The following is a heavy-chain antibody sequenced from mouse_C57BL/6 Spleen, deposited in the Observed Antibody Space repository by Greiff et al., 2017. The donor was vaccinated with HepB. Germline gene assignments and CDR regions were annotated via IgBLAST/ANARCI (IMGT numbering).Heavy chain of an antibody. CDR1: GYTFTSYT. D-gene: IGHD1-1*01. CDR2: INPSSGYT. Sequence: QVHVKQSGAELARPGASVKMSCKASGYTFTSYTMHWVKQRPGQGLEWIGYINPSSGYTKYNQKFKDKATLTADKSSSTAYMQLSSLTSEDSAVYYCARHGSPYAMDYWGQGTSVTVSS. V-gene: IGHV1-4*01. CDR3: ARHGSPYAMDY. J-gene: IGHJ4*01.